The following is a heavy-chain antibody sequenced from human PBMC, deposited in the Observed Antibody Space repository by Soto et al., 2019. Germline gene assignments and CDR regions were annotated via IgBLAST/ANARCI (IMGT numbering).Heavy chain of an antibody. D-gene: IGHD6-13*01. CDR1: GGSFSGYY. V-gene: IGHV4-34*01. J-gene: IGHJ6*02. CDR3: ARSPGAAGTYYYDGRDG. CDR2: INHSGST. Sequence: QVQLQQWGAGLLKPSETLSLTCAVYGGSFSGYYWSWIRQPPGKGLEWIGEINHSGSTNYNASLQSRVTIAVDASTNQFCLKVRSVAAADTAVYYCARSPGAAGTYYYDGRDGWGQGTTVTVSS.